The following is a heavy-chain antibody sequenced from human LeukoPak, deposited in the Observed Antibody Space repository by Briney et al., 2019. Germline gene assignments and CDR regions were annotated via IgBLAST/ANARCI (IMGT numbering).Heavy chain of an antibody. Sequence: PGGSLRLSCAAPGFTVSSNYMSWVRQAPGKGLEWVSVIYSGGSTYYADSVKGRFTISRDNSKNTLYLQMNSLRAEDTAVYYCAREASFYGMDVWGQGTTVTVSS. J-gene: IGHJ6*02. D-gene: IGHD6-6*01. CDR2: IYSGGST. CDR1: GFTVSSNY. V-gene: IGHV3-53*01. CDR3: AREASFYGMDV.